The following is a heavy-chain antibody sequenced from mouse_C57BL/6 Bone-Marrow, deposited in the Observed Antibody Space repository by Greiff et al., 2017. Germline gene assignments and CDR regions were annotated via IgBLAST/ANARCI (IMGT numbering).Heavy chain of an antibody. CDR2: IYPRSGNT. V-gene: IGHV1-81*01. CDR3: ARSDYYYGSSYGYYDV. D-gene: IGHD1-1*01. CDR1: GYTFTSYG. Sequence: QVQLKESGAELARPGASVKLSCKASGYTFTSYGISWVKQRTGQGLEWIGEIYPRSGNTYYNEKFKGKATLTADKSSSTAYMELRSLTSEDSAVYFCARSDYYYGSSYGYYDVWGTGTTVNVSS. J-gene: IGHJ1*03.